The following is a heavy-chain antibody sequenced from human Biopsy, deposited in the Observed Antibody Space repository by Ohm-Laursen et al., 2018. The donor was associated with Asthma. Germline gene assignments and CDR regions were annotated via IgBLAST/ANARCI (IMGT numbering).Heavy chain of an antibody. D-gene: IGHD2-2*01. CDR2: INSVFGTT. Sequence: SSVNVSCKSFGGTFNTYVIGWVRQAPGQGLEWMGGINSVFGTTTYPQKFQDRVTITADDSTSTVYMELSSLRSEDTAVYYCARKAGSCISRTCYSLDFWGQGTLVTVSS. J-gene: IGHJ4*02. CDR1: GGTFNTYV. CDR3: ARKAGSCISRTCYSLDF. V-gene: IGHV1-69*01.